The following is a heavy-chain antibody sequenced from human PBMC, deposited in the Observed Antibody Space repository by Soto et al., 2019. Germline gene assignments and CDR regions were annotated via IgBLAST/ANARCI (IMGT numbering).Heavy chain of an antibody. CDR2: IIPILGIA. D-gene: IGHD2-15*01. Sequence: GASVKVSCKASGGTFSSYTISWVRQAPGQGLEWMGRIIPILGIANYAQKFQGRVTITADKSTSTAYMELSSLRSEDTAVYYCARGQLLPGTLGYHQNDYWGQGTLVTVSS. J-gene: IGHJ4*02. CDR1: GGTFSSYT. CDR3: ARGQLLPGTLGYHQNDY. V-gene: IGHV1-69*02.